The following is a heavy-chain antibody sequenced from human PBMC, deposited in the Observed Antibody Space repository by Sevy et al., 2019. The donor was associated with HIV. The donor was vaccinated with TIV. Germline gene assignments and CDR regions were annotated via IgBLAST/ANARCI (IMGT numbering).Heavy chain of an antibody. J-gene: IGHJ1*01. V-gene: IGHV3-30-3*01. D-gene: IGHD1-1*01. CDR1: GFTFNFFS. CDR2: ISFDGSTE. Sequence: GGSLRLSCAASGFTFNFFSMHWVRQAPGKGLEWVATISFDGSTEHYVDSVKGRFTISRDNSKNSLFLQMNSLRADDSAVYYCALERLSSAVAEYFHNWGQGTLVTVSS. CDR3: ALERLSSAVAEYFHN.